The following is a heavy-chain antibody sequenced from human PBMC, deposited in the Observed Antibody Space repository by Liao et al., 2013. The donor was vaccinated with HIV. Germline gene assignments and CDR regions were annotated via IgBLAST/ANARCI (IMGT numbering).Heavy chain of an antibody. D-gene: IGHD5-24*01. V-gene: IGHV4-61*02. CDR1: GASISSGSYY. CDR2: IYTSGST. Sequence: QVQLQESGPGLVKPSQTLSLTCTVSGASISSGSYYWSWFRQPAGKGLEWIGRIYTSGSTNYNPSLKSRVTISVDTSKNQFSLKMSSVTAADTAVYYCARHGWLQFTDDYWGQGTLVTVSS. J-gene: IGHJ4*02. CDR3: ARHGWLQFTDDY.